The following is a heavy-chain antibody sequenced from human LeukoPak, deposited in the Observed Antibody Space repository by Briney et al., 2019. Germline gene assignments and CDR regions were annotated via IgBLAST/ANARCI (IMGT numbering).Heavy chain of an antibody. CDR2: ITTSDGNT. CDR1: GFTFSSYT. V-gene: IGHV3-23*01. J-gene: IGHJ4*02. Sequence: GGSLRLSCAASGFTFSSYTMSWVRQAPGKGLEWVSTITTSDGNTYYADSVKGRFTVSRGNSKNTLFLQMNSLRAEDTAVYYCAKDGGLWVSAHWGDSWGRGTLVTVSS. CDR3: AKDGGLWVSAHWGDS. D-gene: IGHD7-27*01.